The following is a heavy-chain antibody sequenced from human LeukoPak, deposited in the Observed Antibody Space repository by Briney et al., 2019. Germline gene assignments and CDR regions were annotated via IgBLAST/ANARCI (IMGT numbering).Heavy chain of an antibody. J-gene: IGHJ3*02. CDR2: IYYSGST. D-gene: IGHD3-10*01. CDR1: GGSISSSSYY. V-gene: IGHV4-39*01. Sequence: PSETLSLTCTVSGGSISSSSYYWGWIRQPPGKGLEWIGSIYYSGSTYYNPSLKSRVTISVDTSKNQFSLKLSSVTAADTAVYYCARRRRYYGSGSYYPNRDAFDICGQGTMVTVSS. CDR3: ARRRRYYGSGSYYPNRDAFDI.